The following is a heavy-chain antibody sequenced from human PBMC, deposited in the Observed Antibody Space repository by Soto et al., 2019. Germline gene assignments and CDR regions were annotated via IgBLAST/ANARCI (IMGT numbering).Heavy chain of an antibody. D-gene: IGHD3-3*01. J-gene: IGHJ4*02. CDR1: CVSLSGFY. CDR3: ARGHLWLED. Sequence: SETLSLTCAVSCVSLSGFYWSWIRQPTGKGLEYIGYIYYSGSTYYNPSLKSRVTVSLDSSKNQFSLKVTSVTAADTAVYYCARGHLWLEDWGQGTLVTVSS. CDR2: IYYSGST. V-gene: IGHV4-59*01.